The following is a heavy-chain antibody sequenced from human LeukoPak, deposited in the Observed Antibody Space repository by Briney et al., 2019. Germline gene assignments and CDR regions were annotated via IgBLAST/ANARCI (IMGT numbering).Heavy chain of an antibody. CDR1: GYTFTGYY. D-gene: IGHD6-6*01. Sequence: SVKVSCKASGYTFTGYYMHWVRQAPGQGLEWMGRIIPILGIANYAQKFQGRVTITADKSTSTAYMELSSLRSEDTAVYYCARAGGSSPTDYWGQGTLVTVSS. J-gene: IGHJ4*02. V-gene: IGHV1-69*04. CDR2: IIPILGIA. CDR3: ARAGGSSPTDY.